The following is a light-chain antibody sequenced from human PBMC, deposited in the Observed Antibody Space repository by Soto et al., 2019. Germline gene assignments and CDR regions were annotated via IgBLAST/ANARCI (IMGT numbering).Light chain of an antibody. Sequence: QSVLTQPPSASGTPGQRVTISCSGSSSNIGSNYVYWYQQHPGKAPKLMIYGVNNRPSGVSNRFSGSKSGNTASLTISGLQADDEADYYCSSYTTSSALQVFGTGTKVTV. CDR1: SSNIGSNY. J-gene: IGLJ1*01. V-gene: IGLV2-14*01. CDR2: GVN. CDR3: SSYTTSSALQV.